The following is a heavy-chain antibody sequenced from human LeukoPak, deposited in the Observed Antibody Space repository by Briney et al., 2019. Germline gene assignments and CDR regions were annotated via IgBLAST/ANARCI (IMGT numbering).Heavy chain of an antibody. CDR1: GGSFSGYY. D-gene: IGHD1-14*01. Sequence: ETLSLTCAVYGGSFSGYYWSWIRQPPGKGLEWVSSISSSSSYIYYADSVKGRFTISRDNAKNSLYLQMNSLRAEDTAVYYCASEETGNRVYWGQGTLVTVSS. CDR3: ASEETGNRVY. CDR2: ISSSSSYI. J-gene: IGHJ4*02. V-gene: IGHV3-21*01.